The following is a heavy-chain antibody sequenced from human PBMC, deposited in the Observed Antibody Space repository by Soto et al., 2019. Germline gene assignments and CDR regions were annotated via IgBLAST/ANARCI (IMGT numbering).Heavy chain of an antibody. CDR1: GFSLSPYW. D-gene: IGHD3-16*01. Sequence: VGSLRLSCAGSGFSLSPYWMHWVRQVPGRGLEWVARLSSDGFGAAYADSVKGRFFISRDIARNTLSLQMNSLRADDTAVYYCARDLGGPDYWGRGTSVTVSS. CDR2: LSSDGFGA. J-gene: IGHJ4*02. CDR3: ARDLGGPDY. V-gene: IGHV3-74*03.